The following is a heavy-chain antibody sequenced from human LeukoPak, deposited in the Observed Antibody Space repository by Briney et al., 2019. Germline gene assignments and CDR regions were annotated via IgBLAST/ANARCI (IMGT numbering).Heavy chain of an antibody. CDR1: GGSFSGYY. CDR2: INHSGST. D-gene: IGHD2-2*02. CDR3: ARGSEEDIVVVPAAIGLDY. Sequence: PSETLSLTCAVYGGSFSGYYWSWIRQPPGKGLEWIGEINHSGSTNYNPSLKSRVTISVDTSKNQFSLKLSSVTAADTAVYYCARGSEEDIVVVPAAIGLDYWGRGTLVTVSS. V-gene: IGHV4-34*01. J-gene: IGHJ4*02.